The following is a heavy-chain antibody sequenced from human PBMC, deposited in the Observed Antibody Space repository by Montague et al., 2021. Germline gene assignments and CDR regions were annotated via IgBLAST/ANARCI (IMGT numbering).Heavy chain of an antibody. CDR1: GFVFSSYW. CDR2: IKQDGFEK. Sequence: SLRLSCAASGFVFSSYWMTWVRRAPGKGLEWVANIKQDGFEKDYVESVRGRFTISRDNDKDSLYLQMNSLGVEDTAMYYCAKGGTTAMTPSSAWGHGTLVTVSS. J-gene: IGHJ5*01. D-gene: IGHD4-17*01. CDR3: AKGGTTAMTPSSA. V-gene: IGHV3-7*01.